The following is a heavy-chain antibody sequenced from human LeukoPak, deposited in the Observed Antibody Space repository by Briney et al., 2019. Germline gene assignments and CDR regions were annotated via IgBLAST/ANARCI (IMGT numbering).Heavy chain of an antibody. D-gene: IGHD4-23*01. CDR3: ARDSDYGGNSVYAFDI. J-gene: IGHJ3*02. Sequence: PGRSLRLSCAASGFIFSSYGMHWVRQAPGKGLEWVAVIWYDGSNKYYADSVKGRFTISRDNSKNTLYLQMNSLRAEDTAVYYCARDSDYGGNSVYAFDIWGQGTMVTVSS. CDR1: GFIFSSYG. CDR2: IWYDGSNK. V-gene: IGHV3-33*01.